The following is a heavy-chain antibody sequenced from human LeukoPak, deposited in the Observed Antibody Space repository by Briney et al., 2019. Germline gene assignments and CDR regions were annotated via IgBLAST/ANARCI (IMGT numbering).Heavy chain of an antibody. CDR1: GFIFSDYA. CDR2: ISGGGSST. CDR3: GKEACGGGGCVNWFDR. J-gene: IGHJ5*02. V-gene: IGHV3-23*01. D-gene: IGHD2-15*01. Sequence: GGSLRLSCAASGFIFSDYAMRWVRQAPGKGLEWVSVISGGGSSTYYKDSVKGRFTVSRDNSKNTLYLQMNSLRVDDSAVYYCGKEACGGGGCVNWFDRWGQGTLVTVSS.